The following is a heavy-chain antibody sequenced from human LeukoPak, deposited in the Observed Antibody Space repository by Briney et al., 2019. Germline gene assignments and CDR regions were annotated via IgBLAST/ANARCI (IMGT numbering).Heavy chain of an antibody. V-gene: IGHV3-74*01. CDR3: TRDLSGTYYGRFDY. CDR1: GFTFSSYW. D-gene: IGHD1-26*01. Sequence: SGGSLRLSRAASGFTFSSYWMHWVRPAPGKGLLWVSRINTDGSSTNFADSVRGRFTISRDNAKNTLYLQMNSLRAEDTAVYYCTRDLSGTYYGRFDYWGQGTLVTVSS. J-gene: IGHJ4*02. CDR2: INTDGSST.